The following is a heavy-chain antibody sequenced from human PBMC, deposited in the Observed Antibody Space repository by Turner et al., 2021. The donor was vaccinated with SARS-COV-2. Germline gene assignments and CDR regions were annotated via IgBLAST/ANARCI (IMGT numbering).Heavy chain of an antibody. D-gene: IGHD1-26*01. CDR2: INGTGHVT. J-gene: IGHJ4*02. V-gene: IGHV3-23*01. Sequence: EVQLLESGGGLVQTGGSLRLSCAASGCTFNNFAMSWVRQAPGKGLEWVSAINGTGHVTHYVDSVKGRFTISRDSSKNTLYLQMNSLRVEDTAIYYCAKCVTTCQTKGLDNWGQGTLVTVSS. CDR3: AKCVTTCQTKGLDN. CDR1: GCTFNNFA.